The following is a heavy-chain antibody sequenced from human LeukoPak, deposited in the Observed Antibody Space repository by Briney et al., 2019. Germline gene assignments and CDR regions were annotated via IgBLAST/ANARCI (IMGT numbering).Heavy chain of an antibody. CDR3: ARDRRNYYDSSGYYFLYYYYYGMDV. J-gene: IGHJ6*02. V-gene: IGHV3-30*03. CDR1: GFTFSSYG. Sequence: PGGSLRLSCAASGFTFSSYGMHWVRQAPGKGLEWVAVISYDGSNKYYADSVKGRFTISRDNSKNTLYLQMNSLRAEDTAVYYCARDRRNYYDSSGYYFLYYYYYGMDVWGQGTTVTVSS. CDR2: ISYDGSNK. D-gene: IGHD3-22*01.